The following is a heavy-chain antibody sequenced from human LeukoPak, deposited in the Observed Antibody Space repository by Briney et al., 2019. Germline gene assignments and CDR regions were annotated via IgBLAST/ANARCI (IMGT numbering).Heavy chain of an antibody. CDR3: ARGTYYYDSSIDY. Sequence: SQTLSLTCTVSGGSISSGSYYWSWIRQPAGKGLEWIGRIYTSGSTNYNPSPKSRVTISVDTSKNQFSLKLSSVTAADTAVYYCARGTYYYDSSIDYWGQGTLVTVSS. CDR2: IYTSGST. V-gene: IGHV4-61*02. D-gene: IGHD3-22*01. CDR1: GGSISSGSYY. J-gene: IGHJ4*02.